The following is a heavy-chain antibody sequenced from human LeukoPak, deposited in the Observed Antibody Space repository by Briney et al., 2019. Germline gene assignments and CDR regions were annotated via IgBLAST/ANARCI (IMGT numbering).Heavy chain of an antibody. J-gene: IGHJ6*01. CDR2: INHSGST. CDR1: GGSFSGYY. CDR3: ARGPITNYYYGMDV. V-gene: IGHV4-34*01. Sequence: SETLSLTCAVYGGSFSGYYWSWIRQPPGKGLEWIGEINHSGSTNYNPSLKSRVTISVDTSKNQFSLKLSSVTAADTAVYYCARGPITNYYYGMDVWGKGPRSPSPQ. D-gene: IGHD1-20*01.